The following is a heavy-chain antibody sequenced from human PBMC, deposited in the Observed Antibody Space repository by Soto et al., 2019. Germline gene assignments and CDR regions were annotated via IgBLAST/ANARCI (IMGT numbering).Heavy chain of an antibody. CDR3: TSNRGNTYVPYDY. Sequence: VQLQESGPGLVKPSGTLSLTCAVSGGSISSGNWWSWVRQSPRKGLEWIGEISHSGNTNHNPSLKSRVTISIDKAKNQFSLKPTSVTAADTAVYYSTSNRGNTYVPYDYWGQGTLVTVSS. CDR2: ISHSGNT. D-gene: IGHD5-18*01. V-gene: IGHV4-4*02. J-gene: IGHJ4*02. CDR1: GGSISSGNW.